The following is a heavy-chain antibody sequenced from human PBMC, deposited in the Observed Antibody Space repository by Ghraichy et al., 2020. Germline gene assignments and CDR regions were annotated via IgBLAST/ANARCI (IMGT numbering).Heavy chain of an antibody. CDR1: GFTFSSHS. Sequence: GGSLRLSCAASGFTFSSHSMNWVRQAPGKGLEWVSSISSSSTYIYYGDSVKGRFTISRDNAKNSLYLQMNSLRAEDTAVYYCARDSLTLAVPGTRSDYWGQGTLVPFSS. CDR2: ISSSSTYI. D-gene: IGHD6-19*01. CDR3: ARDSLTLAVPGTRSDY. J-gene: IGHJ4*02. V-gene: IGHV3-21*01.